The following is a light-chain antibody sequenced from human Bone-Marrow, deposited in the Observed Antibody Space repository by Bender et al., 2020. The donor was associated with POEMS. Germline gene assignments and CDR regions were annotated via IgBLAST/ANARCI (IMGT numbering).Light chain of an antibody. CDR1: TNDIGHYNY. CDR2: DVS. J-gene: IGLJ3*02. CDR3: ATWDDSLRGPV. Sequence: QSALTQPRSVSGSPGQSVTISCTGTTNDIGHYNYVSWYQQNPGKAPKLLIFDVSKRPSGVPDRFSGSKSGNTASLTISGLQAEDEADYHCATWDDSLRGPVFGGGTKLTVL. V-gene: IGLV2-11*01.